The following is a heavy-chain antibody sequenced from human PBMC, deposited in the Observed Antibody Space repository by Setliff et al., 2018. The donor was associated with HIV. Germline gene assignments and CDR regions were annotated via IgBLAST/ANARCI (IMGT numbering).Heavy chain of an antibody. V-gene: IGHV4-61*09. D-gene: IGHD6-6*01. CDR1: GDSISSSSYY. Sequence: PSETLSLTCTVSGDSISSSSYYWGWIRQPAGKGLEWIGHIYTSGSTSYNPSLKSRVTMSVNTSKNQFSLKLRSVTAADTAVYYCARPGLVERDDAFDIWGQGTMVTVSS. CDR3: ARPGLVERDDAFDI. CDR2: IYTSGST. J-gene: IGHJ3*02.